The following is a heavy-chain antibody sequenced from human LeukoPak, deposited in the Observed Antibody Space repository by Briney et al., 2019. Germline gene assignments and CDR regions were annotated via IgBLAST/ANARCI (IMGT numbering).Heavy chain of an antibody. CDR1: GFTFSRHS. CDR3: ARDNFADYAPFYYYYYYYMDV. V-gene: IGHV3-21*01. J-gene: IGHJ6*03. Sequence: GGSLRLSCAASGFTFSRHSINWVRQAPGKGLEWVSSISSSSSYIYYADSVKGRFTISRDNAKNSLYLQMNSLRAEDTAVYYCARDNFADYAPFYYYYYYYMDVWGKGTTVAVSS. CDR2: ISSSSSYI. D-gene: IGHD4-17*01.